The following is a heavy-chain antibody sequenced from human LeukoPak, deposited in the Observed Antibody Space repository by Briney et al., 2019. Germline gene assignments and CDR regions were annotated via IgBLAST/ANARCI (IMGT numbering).Heavy chain of an antibody. Sequence: ASVKVSCKSSRYTFTPYGITWVRQAPGQGLEWMGWISTYNGNTNYAQKLQGRVTMTTDTSTSTAYMELRSLRSDDTAMYYCARDRMDTGTYFDYWGQGTLVTVSS. CDR3: ARDRMDTGTYFDY. J-gene: IGHJ4*02. V-gene: IGHV1-18*01. D-gene: IGHD5-18*01. CDR1: RYTFTPYG. CDR2: ISTYNGNT.